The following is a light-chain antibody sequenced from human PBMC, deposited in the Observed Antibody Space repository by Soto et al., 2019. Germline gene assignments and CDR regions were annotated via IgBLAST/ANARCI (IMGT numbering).Light chain of an antibody. V-gene: IGLV7-43*01. CDR3: LLYFRGTQGV. CDR1: TGAVTNVNY. CDR2: GTD. Sequence: QAVATQEPSLTVSPGETVTDTCASSTGAVTNVNYPNWFQQKPGQAPTALIFGTDNKHSWTPARFSGSLLGGKAALTLSGAQPDDEADYYCLLYFRGTQGVFGGETKLTVL. J-gene: IGLJ2*01.